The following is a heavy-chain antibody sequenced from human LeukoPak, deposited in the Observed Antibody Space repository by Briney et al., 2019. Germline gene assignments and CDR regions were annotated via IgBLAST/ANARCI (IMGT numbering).Heavy chain of an antibody. D-gene: IGHD3-3*01. CDR3: ARDPAKFWSGHDY. CDR1: VFTFSSYC. CDR2: ISYDGSNK. V-gene: IGHV3-30*03. J-gene: IGHJ4*02. Sequence: PGRSLRLSCTASVFTFSSYCMHWVRQAPCKGLEWVAVISYDGSNKYYADSVKGRFTISRDNSKNTLYVQMNSLRAEDTAVYYCARDPAKFWSGHDYWGQGTLVTVSS.